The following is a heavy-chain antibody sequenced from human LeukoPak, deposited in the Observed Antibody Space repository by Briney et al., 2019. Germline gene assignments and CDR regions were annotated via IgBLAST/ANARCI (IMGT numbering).Heavy chain of an antibody. V-gene: IGHV4-4*07. CDR1: GGSISSYY. Sequence: PSVTLSLTCTVSGGSISSYYWSWIRQPAGKGLEWIGRIYTSGSTNYNPSLKSRVTMSVDTSKNQLSLKLSSVTAADTAVYYCARDQYYDFWSGYYPAWFDPWGQGTLVTVSS. J-gene: IGHJ5*02. CDR2: IYTSGST. D-gene: IGHD3-3*01. CDR3: ARDQYYDFWSGYYPAWFDP.